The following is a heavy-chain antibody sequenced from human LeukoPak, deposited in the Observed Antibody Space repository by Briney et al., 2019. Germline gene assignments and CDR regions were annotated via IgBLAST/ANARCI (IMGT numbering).Heavy chain of an antibody. J-gene: IGHJ6*02. CDR2: IIPILGIA. Sequence: GASVKVSCKASGYTFTGYYMHWVRQAPGQGLEWMGRIIPILGIANYAQKFQGRVTITADKSTSTAYMELSSLRSEDTAVYYCARDKKKDTAMVAYYYYYGMDVWGQGTTVTVSS. CDR1: GYTFTGYY. CDR3: ARDKKKDTAMVAYYYYYGMDV. D-gene: IGHD5-18*01. V-gene: IGHV1-69*04.